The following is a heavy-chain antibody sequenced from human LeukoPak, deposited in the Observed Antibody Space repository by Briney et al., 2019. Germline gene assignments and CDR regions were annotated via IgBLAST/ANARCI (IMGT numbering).Heavy chain of an antibody. Sequence: PGGSLRLSCVASGFNFSDYYMSWIRQAPGKGLEWVSYISSSGSFIYYADSVKGRFTISRDNSKNTLYLQMNSLRAEDTAVYYCAKAGVVVTAILYYFDYWGQGTLVTVSS. J-gene: IGHJ4*02. CDR2: ISSSGSFI. V-gene: IGHV3-11*01. D-gene: IGHD2-21*02. CDR1: GFNFSDYY. CDR3: AKAGVVVTAILYYFDY.